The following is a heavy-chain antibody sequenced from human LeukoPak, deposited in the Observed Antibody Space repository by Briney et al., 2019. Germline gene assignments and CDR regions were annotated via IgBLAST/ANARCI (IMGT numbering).Heavy chain of an antibody. J-gene: IGHJ3*02. D-gene: IGHD3-10*01. CDR3: ARDVRTWPYITIVRGVIVCGAFDI. CDR2: TYYRSKWCT. CDR1: GDSVSSNSVA. V-gene: IGHV6-1*01. Sequence: SQTLSLTCAISGDSVSSNSVAWNWIRQSPSRGLEWLGRTYYRSKWCTDYAVSVKSRITINPDTSKNQFSLQLNSVTPEDTAVYYCARDVRTWPYITIVRGVIVCGAFDIWGQGTMVTVSS.